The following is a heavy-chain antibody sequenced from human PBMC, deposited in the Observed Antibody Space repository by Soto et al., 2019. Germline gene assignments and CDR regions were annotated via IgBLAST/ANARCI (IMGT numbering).Heavy chain of an antibody. CDR2: IIPIFGTA. Sequence: QVQLVQSGAEVKKPGSSVKVSCKASGGTFSSYAISWVRQAPGQGLEWMGGIIPIFGTANCAQKFQGRVTITADESTSTAYMELSSLRSEDTAVYYCARGAPADTAMPYPFDYWGQGTLVTVSS. D-gene: IGHD5-18*01. J-gene: IGHJ4*02. CDR3: ARGAPADTAMPYPFDY. V-gene: IGHV1-69*01. CDR1: GGTFSSYA.